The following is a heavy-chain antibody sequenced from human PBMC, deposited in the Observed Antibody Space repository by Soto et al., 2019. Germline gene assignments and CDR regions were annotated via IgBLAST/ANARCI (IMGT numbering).Heavy chain of an antibody. CDR2: IYWDDDK. J-gene: IGHJ4*02. CDR3: AHSSVDYGEIDY. V-gene: IGHV2-5*02. CDR1: GFSLSTSGVG. D-gene: IGHD4-17*01. Sequence: QITLKESGPTLVKPTQTLTLTCTFSGFSLSTSGVGVGWIRQPPGKALEWLALIYWDDDKRYSPSLKSRLTTTNDTSKHQVVLTMTIMDPVDTATYYCAHSSVDYGEIDYWGQGTLVTVSS.